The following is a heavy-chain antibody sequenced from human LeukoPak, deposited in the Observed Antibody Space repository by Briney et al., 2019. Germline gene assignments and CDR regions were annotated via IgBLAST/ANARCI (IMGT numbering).Heavy chain of an antibody. D-gene: IGHD2-8*01. CDR2: IWYDGTNK. J-gene: IGHJ4*02. CDR3: ASYSNGENFDY. CDR1: GFTFSSYG. Sequence: GRSLRLSCAASGFTFSSYGMHWVCQAPGKGLEWVAVIWYDGTNKYYADSVKGRFTISRDNSKNTLYLQMNSLRAEDTAVYYCASYSNGENFDYWGQGTLVTVSS. V-gene: IGHV3-33*01.